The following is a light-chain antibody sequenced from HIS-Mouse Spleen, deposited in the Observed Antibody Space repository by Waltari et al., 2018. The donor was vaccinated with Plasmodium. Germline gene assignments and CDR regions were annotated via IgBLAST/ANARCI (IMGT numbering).Light chain of an antibody. CDR1: ISDVGGYNY. J-gene: IGLJ3*02. CDR2: DVS. Sequence: QSALTQPRSVSGSPGQSVTISCPGTISDVGGYNYVSWYQQPPGKAPKLMIYDVSKRPSGVPDRFSGSKSGNTASLTISGLQAEDEADYYCCSYAGSSWVFGGGTKLTVL. CDR3: CSYAGSSWV. V-gene: IGLV2-11*01.